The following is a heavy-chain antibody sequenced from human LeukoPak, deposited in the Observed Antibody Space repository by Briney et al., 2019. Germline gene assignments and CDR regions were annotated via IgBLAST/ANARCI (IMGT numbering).Heavy chain of an antibody. Sequence: KPSETLSLTCTVSGGSISSYYWSWIRQPPGKGLEWIGYIYYSGSTNYNPSLKSRVTISVDTSKNQFSLKLGSVTAADTAVYYCARGRMYYDILTGYYNVFAFDYWGQGTLVTVSS. CDR1: GGSISSYY. CDR3: ARGRMYYDILTGYYNVFAFDY. J-gene: IGHJ4*02. CDR2: IYYSGST. V-gene: IGHV4-59*01. D-gene: IGHD3-9*01.